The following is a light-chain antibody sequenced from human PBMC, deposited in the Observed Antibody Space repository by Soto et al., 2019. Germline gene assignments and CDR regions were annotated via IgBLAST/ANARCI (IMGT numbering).Light chain of an antibody. Sequence: QSVLSQPPSASGTPGQRVTVSCSGSTSNIESNFVYWYQQFPGTAPKLLIYRNTLRPSGVPDRFSGSKSGTSASLAISGLRSGDEADYYCAAWDESLSAWVFGGGTKLTVL. J-gene: IGLJ3*02. CDR2: RNT. CDR1: TSNIESNF. V-gene: IGLV1-47*01. CDR3: AAWDESLSAWV.